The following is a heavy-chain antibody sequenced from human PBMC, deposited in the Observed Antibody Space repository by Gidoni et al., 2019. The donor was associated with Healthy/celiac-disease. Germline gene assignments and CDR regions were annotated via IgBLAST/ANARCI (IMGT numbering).Heavy chain of an antibody. Sequence: EVQLVESGGGLVQPGGSLRLSCAASGFTFSSYWMSWVRQAPGKGLEWVAKIKQDGSEKYYVDSVKGRFTISRDNAKNSLYLQMNSLRAEDTAVYYCAREGEYYDFWSGYLIGWFDPWGQGTLVTVSS. D-gene: IGHD3-3*01. V-gene: IGHV3-7*01. CDR3: AREGEYYDFWSGYLIGWFDP. J-gene: IGHJ5*02. CDR1: GFTFSSYW. CDR2: IKQDGSEK.